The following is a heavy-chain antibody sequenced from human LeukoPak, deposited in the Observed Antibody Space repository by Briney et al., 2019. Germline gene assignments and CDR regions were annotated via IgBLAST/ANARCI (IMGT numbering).Heavy chain of an antibody. J-gene: IGHJ4*02. CDR2: IIPIFGTA. V-gene: IGHV1-69*13. Sequence: SVKVSCKASGGTFSSYAISWVRQAPGEGLEWMGGIIPIFGTANYAQKFQGRVTITADASTSTAYMELSSLRSEDTPVYYWARARIAVLGFGYWGQGNLVNVSS. D-gene: IGHD6-19*01. CDR3: ARARIAVLGFGY. CDR1: GGTFSSYA.